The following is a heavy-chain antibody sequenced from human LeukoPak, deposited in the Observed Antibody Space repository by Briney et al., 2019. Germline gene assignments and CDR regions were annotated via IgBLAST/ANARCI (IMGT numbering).Heavy chain of an antibody. CDR1: DGSISSGSYY. Sequence: SQTLSLTCTVSDGSISSGSYYWSWIRQPAGKGLEWIGRIYTSGSTNYNPSLKSRVTISVDTSKNQFSLKLSSVTAADTAVYYCARDWYYYDSSGYRGWAFDIWGQGTMVTVSS. CDR2: IYTSGST. CDR3: ARDWYYYDSSGYRGWAFDI. V-gene: IGHV4-61*02. D-gene: IGHD3-22*01. J-gene: IGHJ3*02.